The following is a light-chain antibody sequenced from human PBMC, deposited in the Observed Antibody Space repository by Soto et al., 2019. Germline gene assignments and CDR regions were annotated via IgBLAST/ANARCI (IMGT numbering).Light chain of an antibody. CDR3: SSYTSSSTLEVV. Sequence: QSALTQPASVSGSPGRSITISCTGTSSDVGGYNYVSWYQQQSGKAPKLMIHEVSNRPSGVSNRFSGSKSGNTASLTISGLQAEDEADYYCSSYTSSSTLEVVFGGGTKLTVL. CDR2: EVS. J-gene: IGLJ2*01. V-gene: IGLV2-14*01. CDR1: SSDVGGYNY.